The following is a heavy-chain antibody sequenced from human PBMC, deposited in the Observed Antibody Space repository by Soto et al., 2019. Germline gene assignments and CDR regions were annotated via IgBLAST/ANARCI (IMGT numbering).Heavy chain of an antibody. J-gene: IGHJ6*02. CDR2: INHSGST. CDR1: GGSFSGYY. CDR3: ARVYDFWSGYYLVAYYGMDV. Sequence: SETLSLTCAVYGGSFSGYYWSWIRQPPGKGLEWIGEINHSGSTNYNPSLKSRVTISVDTSKNQFSLKLSSVTAADTAVYYCARVYDFWSGYYLVAYYGMDVWGQGTTVTVSS. V-gene: IGHV4-34*01. D-gene: IGHD3-3*01.